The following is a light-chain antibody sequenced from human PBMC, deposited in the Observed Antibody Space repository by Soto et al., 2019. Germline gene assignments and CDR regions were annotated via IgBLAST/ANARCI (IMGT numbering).Light chain of an antibody. CDR1: TGYSNYK. CDR3: GADHGSGSNFVYLV. Sequence: QSVLTQPPSASASLGASVTPTCTLSTGYSNYKVDWYQQRPGKGPRFVMRVGTGGIVGSKGDGIPDRFSVLGSGLNRYLTIKNIQEEDESDYHCGADHGSGSNFVYLVFGGGTKLTVL. V-gene: IGLV9-49*01. CDR2: VGTGGIVG. J-gene: IGLJ2*01.